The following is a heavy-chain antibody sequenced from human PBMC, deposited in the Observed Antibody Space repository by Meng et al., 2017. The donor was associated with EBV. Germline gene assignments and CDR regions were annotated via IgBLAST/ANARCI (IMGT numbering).Heavy chain of an antibody. CDR1: GDSTRSRSYY. J-gene: IGHJ5*02. Sequence: QLQLYQSGPGLVKPSETLSLTCTVAGDSTRSRSYYWGWIRQSPGKGLEWIGNVYYSGNSYYNPSLKSRVTISVDTSKNQFYLKLISVTAADTAVYFCARVSFYDYWSGYSFNWFDPWGQGTLGTVSS. V-gene: IGHV4-39*01. D-gene: IGHD3-3*01. CDR2: VYYSGNS. CDR3: ARVSFYDYWSGYSFNWFDP.